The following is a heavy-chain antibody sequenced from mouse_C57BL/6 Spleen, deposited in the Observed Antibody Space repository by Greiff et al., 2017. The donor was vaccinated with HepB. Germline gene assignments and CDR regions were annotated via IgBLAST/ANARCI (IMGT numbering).Heavy chain of an antibody. Sequence: QVQLKESGAELVKPGASVKLSCKASGYTFTSYWMHWVKQRPGRGLEWIGRIDPNSGGNKYNEKFKSKATLTVDKPSSTAYMQRSSLTSEDSAVYYCARFYYDYYGYFDYWGQGTTLTVSS. CDR1: GYTFTSYW. CDR2: IDPNSGGN. CDR3: ARFYYDYYGYFDY. D-gene: IGHD2-4*01. V-gene: IGHV1-72*01. J-gene: IGHJ2*01.